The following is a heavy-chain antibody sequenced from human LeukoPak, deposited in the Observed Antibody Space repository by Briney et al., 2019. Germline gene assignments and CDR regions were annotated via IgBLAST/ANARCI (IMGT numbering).Heavy chain of an antibody. Sequence: SETMSLTCAVYGGSFSGYYWSWIRQPPGKGLVWIGEINHSGSTNYRPSVKSRVTMSVDTSKNQFSLRLSSVTAADTAVYYCARFRGNDYWGGYYTNWFDPWGQGTPVTVSS. CDR1: GGSFSGYY. V-gene: IGHV4-34*01. CDR3: ARFRGNDYWGGYYTNWFDP. D-gene: IGHD3-3*01. J-gene: IGHJ5*02. CDR2: INHSGST.